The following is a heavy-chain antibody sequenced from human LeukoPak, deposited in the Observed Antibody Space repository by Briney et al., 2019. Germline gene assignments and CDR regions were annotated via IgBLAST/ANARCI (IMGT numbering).Heavy chain of an antibody. Sequence: GASVKVSCKASGYTFTSYYMHWVRQAPGQGLEWMGIINPSGGSTSYAQKFQGRVTMTRDTSTSTVYMELSSLRSEDTAVYYCAREAVAGTKYYGMDVWGQGTTVTVSS. CDR3: AREAVAGTKYYGMDV. J-gene: IGHJ6*02. D-gene: IGHD6-19*01. V-gene: IGHV1-46*01. CDR2: INPSGGST. CDR1: GYTFTSYY.